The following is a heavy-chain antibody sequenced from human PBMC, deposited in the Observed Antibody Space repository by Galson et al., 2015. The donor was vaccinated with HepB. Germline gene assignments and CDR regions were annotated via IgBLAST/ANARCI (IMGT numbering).Heavy chain of an antibody. CDR3: TTDQWATVTTLN. J-gene: IGHJ4*02. Sequence: SLRLSCAASGFTFSNAWMSWVRQAPGKGLEWVGRIKSKTDGGTTDYAAPVKGRFTISRDDSKNTLYLQMNSLKTEDTAVYYCTTDQWATVTTLNWGQGTLVTVSS. D-gene: IGHD4-17*01. CDR2: IKSKTDGGTT. V-gene: IGHV3-15*01. CDR1: GFTFSNAW.